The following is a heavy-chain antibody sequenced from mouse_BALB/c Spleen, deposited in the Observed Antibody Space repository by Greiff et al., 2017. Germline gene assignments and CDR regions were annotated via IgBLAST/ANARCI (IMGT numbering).Heavy chain of an antibody. CDR1: GYSFTSYW. V-gene: IGHV1S126*01. Sequence: QVQLQQSGPQLVRPGASVKISCKASGYSFTSYWMHWVKQRPGQGLEWIGMIDPSDSETRLNQKFKDKATLTVDKSSSTAYMQLSSPTSEDSAVYYCARDEWYWFAYWGQGTLVTVSA. CDR3: ARDEWYWFAY. D-gene: IGHD2-1*01. J-gene: IGHJ3*01. CDR2: IDPSDSET.